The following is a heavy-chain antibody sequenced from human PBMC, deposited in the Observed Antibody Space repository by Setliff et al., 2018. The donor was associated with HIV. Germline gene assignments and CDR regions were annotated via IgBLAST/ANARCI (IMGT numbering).Heavy chain of an antibody. Sequence: PSETLSLTCTASGGSIRVDNYFWGWIRQPPGKGLEWIGIMNSKGESFYNASFTNGVLISIDTSKNRFSLTMTSVTAADTAIYYCAISIVGVTSEMYWAQGTLVTVSS. D-gene: IGHD2-21*02. CDR2: MNSKGES. J-gene: IGHJ4*02. V-gene: IGHV4-39*02. CDR3: AISIVGVTSEMY. CDR1: GGSIRVDNYF.